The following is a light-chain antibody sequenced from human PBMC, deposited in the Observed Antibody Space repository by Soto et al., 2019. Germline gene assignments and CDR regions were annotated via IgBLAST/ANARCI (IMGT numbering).Light chain of an antibody. CDR1: QSASSNSYNKNF. CDR3: QQYYTTPPSLT. CDR2: WAS. J-gene: IGKJ4*01. V-gene: IGKV4-1*01. Sequence: DIVMTQSPDSLAVSLGERATINCKSSQSASSNSYNKNFLSWYQQKPGQPPKLLIYWASTRDSGVPDRFSGSGSGTDFTLTISSLQAEDVAVYYCQQYYTTPPSLTFGGGTKVEI.